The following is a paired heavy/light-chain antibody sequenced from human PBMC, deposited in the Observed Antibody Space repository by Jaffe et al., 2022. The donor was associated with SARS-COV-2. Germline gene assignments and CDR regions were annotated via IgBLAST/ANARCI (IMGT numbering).Light chain of an antibody. CDR3: QQRSNWPRGT. Sequence: EIVLTQSPATLSLSPGERATLSCRASQSVSVYLAWYQQKPGQAPRLLIYDASNRATGIPARFSGSGSGTDFTLTISSLEPEDFAVYYCQQRSNWPRGTFGQGTKLEIK. V-gene: IGKV3-11*01. CDR2: DAS. CDR1: QSVSVY. J-gene: IGKJ2*02.
Heavy chain of an antibody. V-gene: IGHV1-18*03. CDR3: ARDSARDGYNL. Sequence: QVQLVQSGAEVKRPGASVKVSCKASGYTFTTYAISWVRQAPGQGLEWMGWINPYNGNTNYAQKLQGRVTMTTDTSTRTAYMELRSLRSDDMAVYYCARDSARDGYNLWGQGTLVTVSS. CDR1: GYTFTTYA. J-gene: IGHJ4*02. CDR2: INPYNGNT. D-gene: IGHD5-12*01.